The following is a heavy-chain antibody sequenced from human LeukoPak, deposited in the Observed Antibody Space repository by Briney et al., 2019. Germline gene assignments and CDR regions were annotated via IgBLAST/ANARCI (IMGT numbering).Heavy chain of an antibody. Sequence: GGSLRLSSAASGFTFSSYWMSWVRQAPGKGLEWVANIKQDGSEKYYVDSVKGRFTISRDNAKNSLYLQMNSLRAEDTAVYYCPSLNYYFDYWGQGTLVTVSS. J-gene: IGHJ4*02. V-gene: IGHV3-7*01. CDR3: PSLNYYFDY. CDR1: GFTFSSYW. CDR2: IKQDGSEK.